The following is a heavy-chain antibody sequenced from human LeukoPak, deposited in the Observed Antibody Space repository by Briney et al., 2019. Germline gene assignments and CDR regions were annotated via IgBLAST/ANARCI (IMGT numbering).Heavy chain of an antibody. J-gene: IGHJ4*02. CDR2: ISGSGGST. CDR1: GFTFSNYA. Sequence: PGGSLTLSCAASGFTFSNYAMSWVRQAPGKGLGWVSDISGSGGSTYYADSVKGRFTISRDNSKKTVYVQMNRLRVEDTAVYYCARDLAWGAFDYWGQGTLVTVSS. V-gene: IGHV3-23*01. D-gene: IGHD7-27*01. CDR3: ARDLAWGAFDY.